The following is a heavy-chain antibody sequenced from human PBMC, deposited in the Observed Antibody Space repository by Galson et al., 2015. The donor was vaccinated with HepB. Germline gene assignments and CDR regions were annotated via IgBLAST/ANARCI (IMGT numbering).Heavy chain of an antibody. CDR1: GFTFRRYW. CDR3: ARPDGSGSFYKYYYYGMDV. D-gene: IGHD3-10*01. CDR2: IKQDGSEK. J-gene: IGHJ6*02. V-gene: IGHV3-7*03. Sequence: SLRLSCAASGFTFRRYWMTWVRQAPGKGLEWVANIKQDGSEKYYVDSVRGRFTISRDNAKNSLYLQMNSLRVEDTAVYYCARPDGSGSFYKYYYYGMDVWGQGTTVTVSS.